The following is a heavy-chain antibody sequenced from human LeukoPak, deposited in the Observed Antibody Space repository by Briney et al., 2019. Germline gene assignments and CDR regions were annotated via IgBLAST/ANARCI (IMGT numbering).Heavy chain of an antibody. CDR3: ARGTADYGSGSYYYYYYYMDV. J-gene: IGHJ6*03. CDR1: GFTFSSYG. Sequence: GGSLRLSCAASGFTFSSYGMSWVRQAPGKGLEWVSAISGSGGSTYYADSVKGRFTISRDNSKNTLYLQMNSLRAEDTAVYYCARGTADYGSGSYYYYYYYMDVWGKGTTVTISS. V-gene: IGHV3-23*01. D-gene: IGHD3-10*01. CDR2: ISGSGGST.